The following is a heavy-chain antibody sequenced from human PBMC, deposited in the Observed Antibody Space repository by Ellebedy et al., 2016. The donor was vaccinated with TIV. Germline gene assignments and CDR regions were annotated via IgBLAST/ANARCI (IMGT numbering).Heavy chain of an antibody. CDR2: IYYSGIT. Sequence: MPSETLSLTCTVSGASVSSGGFSWSWIRQHPGKGLEWIGYIYYSGITYYNPSLKRRVTISLDTSKNQISLRLSSVTAADTAVYYCASGFLERLLDSWGQGTLITVSS. V-gene: IGHV4-31*03. D-gene: IGHD3-10*01. J-gene: IGHJ4*02. CDR3: ASGFLERLLDS. CDR1: GASVSSGGFS.